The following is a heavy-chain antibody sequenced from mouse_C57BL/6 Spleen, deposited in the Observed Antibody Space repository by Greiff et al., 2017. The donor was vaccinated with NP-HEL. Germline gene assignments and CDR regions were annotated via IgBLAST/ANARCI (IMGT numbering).Heavy chain of an antibody. CDR3: TTDYYGSSLYAMEC. Sequence: EVKLEESGAELVRPGASVKLSCTASGFNIKDYYMHWVKQRPEQGLEWIGRIDPEDGDTEYAPKFQGKATMTADTSSNTAYLQLSSLTSEDTAVYYCTTDYYGSSLYAMECWGQGTSVTVAS. D-gene: IGHD1-1*01. J-gene: IGHJ4*01. CDR1: GFNIKDYY. CDR2: IDPEDGDT. V-gene: IGHV14-1*01.